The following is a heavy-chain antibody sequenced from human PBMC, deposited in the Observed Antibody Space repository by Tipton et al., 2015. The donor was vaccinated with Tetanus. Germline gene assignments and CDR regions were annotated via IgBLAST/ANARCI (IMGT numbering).Heavy chain of an antibody. Sequence: TLSLTCTVSGGSISGSEYYWGWIRQPPGKGLEWIGSIYVSGTTYYFPSLKSRVTISIDTSMNQLSLKLSSVTAADTAVYYCARSVGTVKGYFDYWGQGTLVTVSS. D-gene: IGHD2-8*02. CDR2: IYVSGTT. CDR3: ARSVGTVKGYFDY. CDR1: GGSISGSEYY. J-gene: IGHJ4*02. V-gene: IGHV4-39*01.